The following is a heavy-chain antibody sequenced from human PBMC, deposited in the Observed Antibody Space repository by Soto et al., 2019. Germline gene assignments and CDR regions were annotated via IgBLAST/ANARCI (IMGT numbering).Heavy chain of an antibody. V-gene: IGHV3-30*02. CDR1: GFSFSDYV. Sequence: PGGSLRLSCAASGFSFSDYVMHWVRQAPGKGLEWVAVMWYHGRDLFYTDSVKGRFTISRDNSKNTLYLQMNSLRAEDTAVYYCAKEDSITMIVVALDYWGQGTLVTVS. D-gene: IGHD3-22*01. J-gene: IGHJ4*02. CDR2: MWYHGRDL. CDR3: AKEDSITMIVVALDY.